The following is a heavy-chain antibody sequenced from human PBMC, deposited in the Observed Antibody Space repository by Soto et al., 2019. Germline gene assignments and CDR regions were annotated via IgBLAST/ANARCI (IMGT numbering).Heavy chain of an antibody. J-gene: IGHJ4*02. CDR3: AKDPSTGSADF. V-gene: IGHV3-23*01. CDR2: IHPEGTNT. D-gene: IGHD3-9*01. Sequence: EVQLLESGGGLVQPGGSLRLSCAASGFTFSSYAMSWVRQAPGKGLEWVSTIHPEGTNTHYADSVRGRFTISRDNLKDTLYLEMNSLRAEDTAIYFCAKDPSTGSADFWGQGTLVTVSS. CDR1: GFTFSSYA.